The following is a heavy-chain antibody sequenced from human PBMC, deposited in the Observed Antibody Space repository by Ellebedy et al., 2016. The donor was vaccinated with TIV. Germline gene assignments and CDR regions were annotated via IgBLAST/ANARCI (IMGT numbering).Heavy chain of an antibody. CDR2: IIPIFGTA. CDR3: ARGPGSYDLYSY. Sequence: AASVKVSCKASGGTFSSYAISWVRQAPGQGLEWTGGIIPIFGTANYAQKFQGRVTITADESTSTAYMELSSLRSEDTAVYYCARGPGSYDLYSYWGQGTLVTVSS. V-gene: IGHV1-69*13. D-gene: IGHD3-10*01. CDR1: GGTFSSYA. J-gene: IGHJ4*02.